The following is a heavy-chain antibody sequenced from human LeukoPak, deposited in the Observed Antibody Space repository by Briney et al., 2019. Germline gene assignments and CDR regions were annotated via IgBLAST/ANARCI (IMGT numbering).Heavy chain of an antibody. CDR1: GGSISSYY. CDR3: ARDFWAATGAFEI. V-gene: IGHV4-59*01. J-gene: IGHJ3*02. Sequence: SETLSLICTVSGGSISSYYWSWFRQPTGKGLEWIGYVYYSGSSDYNPSLKSRVTISVDTSKNQFSLKLRSVTAADSAVYYCARDFWAATGAFEIWGQGASVTVSS. CDR2: VYYSGSS. D-gene: IGHD3/OR15-3a*01.